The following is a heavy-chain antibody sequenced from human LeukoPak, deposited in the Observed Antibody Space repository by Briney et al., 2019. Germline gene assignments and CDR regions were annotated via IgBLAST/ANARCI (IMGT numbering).Heavy chain of an antibody. J-gene: IGHJ4*02. V-gene: IGHV3-73*01. CDR2: IRSKANSYAT. Sequence: PGGSLRLSCAASGFTFSGSAMHWVRQASGKGLEWVGRIRSKANSYATAYAASVKGRFTISRDDSKNTVYLQMNSLKTEDTALYYCTRVYCSGGTCYYFDYWGQGTLVTVSS. D-gene: IGHD2-15*01. CDR3: TRVYCSGGTCYYFDY. CDR1: GFTFSGSA.